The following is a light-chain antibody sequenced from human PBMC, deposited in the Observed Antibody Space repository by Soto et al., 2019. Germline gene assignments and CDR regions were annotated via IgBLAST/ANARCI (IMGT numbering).Light chain of an antibody. CDR2: KVS. CDR3: LVGTPRVT. V-gene: IGKV2-30*02. J-gene: IGKJ5*01. Sequence: LITQSPLSLPVTLGQAASISCRSSQSLVHSDGRTYLSWFQQRPGQSPRRLIYKVSNRDSGVPDRLSGGGSGTDFTLRISRVAAEDAGVYYCLVGTPRVTFGQGTRLEIK. CDR1: QSLVHSDGRTY.